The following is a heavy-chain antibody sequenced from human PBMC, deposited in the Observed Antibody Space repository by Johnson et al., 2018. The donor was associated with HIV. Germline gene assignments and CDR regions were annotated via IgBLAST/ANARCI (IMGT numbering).Heavy chain of an antibody. CDR1: GFTFSSYA. J-gene: IGHJ3*02. CDR3: AKEQSVVVIGFGAFDI. D-gene: IGHD3-22*01. Sequence: QVQLVESGGGVVQPGRSLRLSCAASGFTFSSYAMHWVRQAPGKGLEWVAVISYDGSNKYYADSVKGRFTISRDNSKNTLYLQMNSLRAEDTAVYYCAKEQSVVVIGFGAFDIWGQGTMVTVSS. V-gene: IGHV3-30-3*01. CDR2: ISYDGSNK.